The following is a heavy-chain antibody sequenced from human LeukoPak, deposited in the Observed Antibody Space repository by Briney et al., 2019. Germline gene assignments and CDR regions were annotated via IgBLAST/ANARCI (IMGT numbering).Heavy chain of an antibody. D-gene: IGHD6-6*01. Sequence: ASVKVSCKASRYTVTRYYMLWVRQAPGQGGEGMGWINPNSGGTNYAQKFQGRVTMTRDTYISTAYMELSRLTSDDTAVYYCARESIAVDVDYWGQGTLVTVSS. CDR1: RYTVTRYY. CDR2: INPNSGGT. J-gene: IGHJ4*02. V-gene: IGHV1-2*02. CDR3: ARESIAVDVDY.